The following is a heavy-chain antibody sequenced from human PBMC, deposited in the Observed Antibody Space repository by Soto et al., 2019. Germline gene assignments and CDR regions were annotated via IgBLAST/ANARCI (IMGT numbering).Heavy chain of an antibody. CDR2: SISLFGTP. J-gene: IGHJ4*02. D-gene: IGHD3-22*01. CDR1: GDTFTNHV. Sequence: QVQLVQSGDEVKKPGSSVKVSCKASGDTFTNHVFNWVRQAPGQGLEWMGGSISLFGTPTYSRRLQGRVTITADESTATSYMELRRLRSDDTAVYYCARALSRGYDPGAYSRQTTLLTASS. V-gene: IGHV1-69*12. CDR3: ARALSRGYDPGAY.